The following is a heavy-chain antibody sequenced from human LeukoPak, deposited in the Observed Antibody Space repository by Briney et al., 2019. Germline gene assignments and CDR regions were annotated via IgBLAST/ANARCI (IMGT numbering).Heavy chain of an antibody. Sequence: SETLSLTCTVSGGSISSSSYYWGWIRQPPGKGPEWIGGIYYSGSTYYNPSLKSRVTISVDTSKNQFSLKLSSVTAADTAVYYCATTRNYDFWSGLNMDVWGKGTTVTVSS. V-gene: IGHV4-39*01. D-gene: IGHD3-3*01. J-gene: IGHJ6*03. CDR2: IYYSGST. CDR1: GGSISSSSYY. CDR3: ATTRNYDFWSGLNMDV.